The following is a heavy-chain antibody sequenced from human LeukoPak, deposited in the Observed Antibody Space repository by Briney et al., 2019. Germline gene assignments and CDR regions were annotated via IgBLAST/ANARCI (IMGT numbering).Heavy chain of an antibody. CDR2: ISFDGSNK. V-gene: IGHV3-30*18. J-gene: IGHJ4*02. Sequence: GRSLRPSCAASGFTFTRHGMHWVRQAPGKGLEWVTLISFDGSNKYYADSVKGRFTISRDYSKNTLYLQMNSLRAEDTAVYYCAKEDCSGGSCYFAHWGQGTMVTVSS. CDR3: AKEDCSGGSCYFAH. CDR1: GFTFTRHG. D-gene: IGHD2-15*01.